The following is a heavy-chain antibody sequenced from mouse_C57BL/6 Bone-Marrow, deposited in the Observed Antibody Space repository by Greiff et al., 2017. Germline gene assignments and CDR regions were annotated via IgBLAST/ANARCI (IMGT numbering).Heavy chain of an antibody. CDR2: IDPANGKT. CDR3: ARSTTVVGAMDD. J-gene: IGHJ4*01. CDR1: GFNIKNTY. Sequence: VQLKQSVAELVRPGASVKLSCTASGFNIKNTYMHWVKQRPDQGLEWIGRIDPANGKTKYAPKFQGKATIAADPSSNTAYLQRSSLTSEDTAIYYCARSTTVVGAMDDWGQGTSVTVSS. V-gene: IGHV14-3*01. D-gene: IGHD1-1*01.